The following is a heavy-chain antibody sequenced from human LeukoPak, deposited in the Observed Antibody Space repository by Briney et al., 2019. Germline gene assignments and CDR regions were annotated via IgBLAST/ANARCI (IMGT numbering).Heavy chain of an antibody. D-gene: IGHD4-23*01. Sequence: ASVKVSCKASAYTFTSYYMHWVRQAPGQGLEWMGIINPSGGSTSYAQKFQGRVTMTRDTSTSTVYMELSSLRSEDMAVYYCARAFRYGGNSGAFDIWGQGTMVTVSS. CDR1: AYTFTSYY. J-gene: IGHJ3*02. CDR3: ARAFRYGGNSGAFDI. CDR2: INPSGGST. V-gene: IGHV1-46*01.